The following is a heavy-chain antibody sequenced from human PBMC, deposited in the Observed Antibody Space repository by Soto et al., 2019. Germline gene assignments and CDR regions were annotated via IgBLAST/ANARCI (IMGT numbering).Heavy chain of an antibody. CDR1: GGSFSGYY. J-gene: IGHJ4*02. V-gene: IGHV4-34*01. CDR3: ARGHGIAAAGFKYYFDY. D-gene: IGHD6-13*01. CDR2: INHSGST. Sequence: TSETLSLTCAVYGGSFSGYYWSWIRQPPGKGLEWIGEINHSGSTNYNPSLKSRVTISVDTSKNQFSLKLSSVTAADTAVYYCARGHGIAAAGFKYYFDYWGQGTLVTVSS.